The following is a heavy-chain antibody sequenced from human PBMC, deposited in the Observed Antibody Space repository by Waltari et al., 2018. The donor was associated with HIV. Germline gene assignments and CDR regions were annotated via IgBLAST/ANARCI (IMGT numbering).Heavy chain of an antibody. CDR2: MYSGGST. J-gene: IGHJ3*02. V-gene: IGHV3-53*01. D-gene: IGHD6-6*01. Sequence: EVQLVESGGGLIQPGGSLRLSCAVSGFSVSRHYMSWVRQAPGKGREWVSVMYSGGSTYYSDTAKSRFTISRDESKNTLYLQMNSLRAEDTAVYYCARDRGSSPNDAFDIWGQGTMVTVSS. CDR3: ARDRGSSPNDAFDI. CDR1: GFSVSRHY.